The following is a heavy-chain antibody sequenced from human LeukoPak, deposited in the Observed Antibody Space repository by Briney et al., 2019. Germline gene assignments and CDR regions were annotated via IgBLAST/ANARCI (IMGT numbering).Heavy chain of an antibody. CDR3: ARDKSPYSSSGYFKVCWATYMDV. V-gene: IGHV1-69*05. CDR2: INPIVGTA. Sequence: ASVKVSCKASGGTFSSYSISWVRQAPGQGLEWMGGINPIVGTANYAQKLQGGVTMTRDISKNTVYMEMSSLRSEATAGYCVARDKSPYSSSGYFKVCWATYMDVWGKGTTVTVSS. CDR1: GGTFSSYS. J-gene: IGHJ6*03. D-gene: IGHD6-13*01.